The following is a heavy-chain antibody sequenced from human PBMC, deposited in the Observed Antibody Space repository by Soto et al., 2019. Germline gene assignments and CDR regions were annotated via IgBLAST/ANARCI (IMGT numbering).Heavy chain of an antibody. CDR2: TKEDVSEK. D-gene: IGHD6-13*01. J-gene: IGHJ4*02. Sequence: SLSLYCASSGLTLSRYWMNWVRQAPGKGLEWVANTKEDVSEKYYVFSVKGRFTISRDNAKNSLHLQMDSLRAEDTAEYYCAKSISATGYDDWGQGTL. CDR1: GLTLSRYW. CDR3: AKSISATGYDD. V-gene: IGHV3-7*03.